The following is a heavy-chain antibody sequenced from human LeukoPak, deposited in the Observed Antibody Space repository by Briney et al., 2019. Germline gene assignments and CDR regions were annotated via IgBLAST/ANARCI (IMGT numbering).Heavy chain of an antibody. V-gene: IGHV3-74*01. CDR1: AFTFNNYW. Sequence: GGSLRLSCVASAFTFNNYWMHWVRQAPGKGLVWVSRIEGDGSSTNYADSVRGRFSISRDNAKNTVYLQMNSLRTEDTAVYYCARGLPNYYGMDVWGQGTTVTVSS. J-gene: IGHJ6*02. CDR3: ARGLPNYYGMDV. CDR2: IEGDGSST.